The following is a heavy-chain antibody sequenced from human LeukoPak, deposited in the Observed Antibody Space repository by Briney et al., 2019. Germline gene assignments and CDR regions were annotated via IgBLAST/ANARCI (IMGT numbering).Heavy chain of an antibody. Sequence: PSETLSLTCTVSGGSISSCYWCWIRQPAGKGLEWIGRIYTSGSTNYNPSLKSRVTMSVDTYKNQFSLKLSSVTAADTAVYYCGGSGSYSGYYYYGMDVWGQGTTVTVSS. D-gene: IGHD3-10*01. CDR2: IYTSGST. J-gene: IGHJ6*02. CDR1: GGSISSCY. CDR3: GGSGSYSGYYYYGMDV. V-gene: IGHV4-4*07.